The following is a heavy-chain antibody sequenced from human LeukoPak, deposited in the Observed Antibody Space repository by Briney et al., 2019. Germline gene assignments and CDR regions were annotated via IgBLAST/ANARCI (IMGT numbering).Heavy chain of an antibody. CDR1: GYSFTNYW. CDR2: IDPSDSYT. Sequence: GESLKISCKASGYSFTNYWISWVRQMPGKGLEWMGRIDPSDSYTNYSPSFQGHVTISADKSISTAYLQWSSLKASDTAMYYCARSYSGYDYLDYWGQGTLVTVSS. J-gene: IGHJ4*02. V-gene: IGHV5-10-1*01. D-gene: IGHD5-12*01. CDR3: ARSYSGYDYLDY.